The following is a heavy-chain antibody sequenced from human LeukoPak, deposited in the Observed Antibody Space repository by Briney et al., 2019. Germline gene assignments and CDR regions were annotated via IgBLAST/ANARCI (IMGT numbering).Heavy chain of an antibody. J-gene: IGHJ4*02. Sequence: PGGSLRLSCAASGFTFSNYGMHWVRQAPGKGLEWVAVISHDGSGTNYADSLKGRLTISRDNSKNTLYLQMSSLRVEDTALYYCAKEIAKIVAWAYWGQGTLVTVSS. D-gene: IGHD3-22*01. V-gene: IGHV3-30*18. CDR2: ISHDGSGT. CDR3: AKEIAKIVAWAY. CDR1: GFTFSNYG.